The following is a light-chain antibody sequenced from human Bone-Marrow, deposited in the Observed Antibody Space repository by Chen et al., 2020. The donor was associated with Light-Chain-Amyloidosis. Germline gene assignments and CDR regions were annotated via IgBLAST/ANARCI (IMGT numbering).Light chain of an antibody. V-gene: IGLV3-21*02. CDR1: NIGSTR. J-gene: IGLJ3*02. CDR2: ADS. CDR3: QVWDRSSDRPL. Sequence: VLTQPSSLSVSSGQTDTTACGRNNIGSTREHWYQQTPGQAPLLVWYADSDRPSGIPERLSGSNSGNTATLTISMVEAGDEADYYCQVWDRSSDRPLFGGGTKLTVL.